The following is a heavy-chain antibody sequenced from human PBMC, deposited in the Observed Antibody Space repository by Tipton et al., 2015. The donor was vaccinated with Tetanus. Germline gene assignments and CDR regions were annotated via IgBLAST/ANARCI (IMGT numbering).Heavy chain of an antibody. D-gene: IGHD5-18*01. Sequence: GLVKPSETLSLTCSVSGGSLITGGHYWSWLRQLPGKGLEWIGCVYYTGKTYSNPSLQTRLTMSVDTSKDQFSLRLTSVTAADTAIYYCARGPLDTARHFDFWGQGTLVTVST. CDR3: ARGPLDTARHFDF. CDR2: VYYTGKT. CDR1: GGSLITGGHY. J-gene: IGHJ4*02. V-gene: IGHV4-31*03.